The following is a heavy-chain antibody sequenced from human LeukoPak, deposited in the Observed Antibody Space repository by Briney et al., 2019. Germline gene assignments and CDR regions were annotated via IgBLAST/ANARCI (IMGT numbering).Heavy chain of an antibody. CDR3: ARGPVGATYAFDI. CDR1: RFTFNSYA. Sequence: GGSLRLSCAASRFTFNSYAMSWVRQAPGKGLEWVANIEKGDGSDKYYVESVKGRFTISRDNAKNSLYLQMNSLRAEDTAVYYCARGPVGATYAFDIWGQGTMVTVSS. D-gene: IGHD1-26*01. J-gene: IGHJ3*02. V-gene: IGHV3-7*01. CDR2: IEKGDGSDK.